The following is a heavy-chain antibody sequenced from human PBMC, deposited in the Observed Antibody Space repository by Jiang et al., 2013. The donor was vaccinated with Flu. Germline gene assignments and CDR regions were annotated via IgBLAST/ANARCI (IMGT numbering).Heavy chain of an antibody. Sequence: AEVKKPGSSVKVSCKASGGTFSSYAISWVRQAPGQGLEWMGGIIPIFGTANYAQKFQGRVTITADESTSTAYMELSSLRSEDTAVYYCAISVWSGSLNWFDPWGQGTLVTVSS. CDR1: GGTFSSYA. D-gene: IGHD3-3*01. J-gene: IGHJ5*02. V-gene: IGHV1-69*01. CDR3: AISVWSGSLNWFDP. CDR2: IIPIFGTA.